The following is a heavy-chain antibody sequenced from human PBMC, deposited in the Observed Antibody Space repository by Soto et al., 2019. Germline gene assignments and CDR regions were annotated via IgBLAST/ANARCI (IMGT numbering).Heavy chain of an antibody. CDR3: ARGSTDSYPGSRIFDF. CDR2: ITDTGGDA. J-gene: IGHJ4*02. V-gene: IGHV3-23*01. D-gene: IGHD3-10*01. CDR1: GLTFGSRA. Sequence: GGSLRLSCVASGLTFGSRAMTWVRQAPGEGLQWVSTITDTGGDAKYADSVRGRFVISRDNSKKTLYLRMTSLTAEDSAMYYCARGSTDSYPGSRIFDFWGRGTLVTVSS.